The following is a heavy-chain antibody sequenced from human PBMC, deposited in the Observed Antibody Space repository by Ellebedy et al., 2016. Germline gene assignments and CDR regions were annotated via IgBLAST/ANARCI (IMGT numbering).Heavy chain of an antibody. CDR1: GFTFSSYT. Sequence: GESLKISXAASGFTFSSYTMSWVRQAPGKGPEWVSAISDSGDTTYYADSVKGRFTISRDNSNNTLFLQMDSLRAEDTAIYYCASHSGVWYWFDPWGQGTLVTVSS. D-gene: IGHD6-19*01. V-gene: IGHV3-23*01. CDR3: ASHSGVWYWFDP. J-gene: IGHJ5*02. CDR2: ISDSGDTT.